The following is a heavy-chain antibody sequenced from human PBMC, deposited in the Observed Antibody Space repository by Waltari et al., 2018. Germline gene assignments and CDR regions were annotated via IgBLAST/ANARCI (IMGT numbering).Heavy chain of an antibody. V-gene: IGHV1-2*04. J-gene: IGHJ4*02. D-gene: IGHD6-19*01. CDR1: GYTFTDYY. Sequence: QVQLVQSGAEVKRPGASVRVSCKSSGYTFTDYYLHWVRQAPGQGLEWMAWINPNNGDKTVAQKFQGWVTVTRDTSINTGFLEVTRLKSDDAAVYFCAKDPRGTYSSGPYYFDYWGQGTLVTVSS. CDR3: AKDPRGTYSSGPYYFDY. CDR2: INPNNGDK.